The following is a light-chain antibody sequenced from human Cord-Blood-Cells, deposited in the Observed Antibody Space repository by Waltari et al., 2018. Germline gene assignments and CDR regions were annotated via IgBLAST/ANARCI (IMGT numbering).Light chain of an antibody. Sequence: QSVLTQPPSASGTPGPRVTIPCSGRSSNIGSNSVYWYQQLPGTAPKLLIYRKNQRPSGVPDRFSGSKSGTSASLAISGLRSEDEADYYCAAWDDSLSGPVFGGGTKLTVL. J-gene: IGLJ3*02. V-gene: IGLV1-47*01. CDR2: RKN. CDR3: AAWDDSLSGPV. CDR1: SSNIGSNS.